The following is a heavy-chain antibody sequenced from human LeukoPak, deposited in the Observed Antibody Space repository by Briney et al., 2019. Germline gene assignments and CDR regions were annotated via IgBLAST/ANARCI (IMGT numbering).Heavy chain of an antibody. Sequence: GASVKVSCKASGYTFTSYGISWVRQAPGQGLEWMGWISAYNGNTNYAQKLQGRVTMTRDTSISTAYMELSRLRSDDTAVYYCARGLRSPQLPYFDYWGQGTLVTVSS. V-gene: IGHV1-18*01. CDR1: GYTFTSYG. J-gene: IGHJ4*02. CDR2: ISAYNGNT. D-gene: IGHD2-2*01. CDR3: ARGLRSPQLPYFDY.